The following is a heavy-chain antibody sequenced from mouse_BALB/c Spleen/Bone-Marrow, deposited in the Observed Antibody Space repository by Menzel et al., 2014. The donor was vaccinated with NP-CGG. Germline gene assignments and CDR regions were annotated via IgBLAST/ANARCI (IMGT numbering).Heavy chain of an antibody. CDR3: ARQLACAMDY. J-gene: IGHJ4*01. D-gene: IGHD4-1*01. V-gene: IGHV5-12*02. CDR2: ITKGGGST. CDR1: GFTFSDYY. Sequence: DVKLVESGGGLVQPGGSLKLSCATSGFTFSDYYMYWVRPTPEKRLEWVAYITKGGGSTYYPDIVKGRFTISRDNAKNTLYLRMSRLKSEDTAMYYCARQLACAMDYWGQGTPVTVSS.